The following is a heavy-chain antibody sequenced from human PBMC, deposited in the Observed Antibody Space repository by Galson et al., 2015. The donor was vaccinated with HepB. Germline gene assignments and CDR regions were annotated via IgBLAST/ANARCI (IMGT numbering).Heavy chain of an antibody. CDR3: FVGDDSSGYYYHFDY. CDR1: GYTFTSYY. J-gene: IGHJ4*02. Sequence: SVKVSCKASGYTFTSYYMHWVRQAPGQGLEWMGIINPSGGSTSYAQKFQGRVTMTRDTSTSTVYMELSSLRSEDTAVYYCFVGDDSSGYYYHFDYWGQGTLVTISS. CDR2: INPSGGST. D-gene: IGHD3-22*01. V-gene: IGHV1-46*01.